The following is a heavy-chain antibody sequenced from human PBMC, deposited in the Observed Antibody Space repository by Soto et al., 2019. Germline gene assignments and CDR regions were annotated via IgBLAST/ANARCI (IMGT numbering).Heavy chain of an antibody. CDR2: ISGSGVST. D-gene: IGHD2-15*01. V-gene: IGHV3-23*01. CDR3: ARRYCGGGKCYNFDY. CDR1: GFTFSSYA. Sequence: PGGSLRLSCAASGFTFSSYAMSWVRQAPGKGLEWVSDISGSGVSTNNADSVKGRFTTSRDNSKNTLYLQMNSLRAEDTAVYYCARRYCGGGKCYNFDYWGQGTLVTVYS. J-gene: IGHJ4*02.